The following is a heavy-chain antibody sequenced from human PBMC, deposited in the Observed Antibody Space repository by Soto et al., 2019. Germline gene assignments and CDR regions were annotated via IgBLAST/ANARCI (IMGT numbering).Heavy chain of an antibody. J-gene: IGHJ4*02. D-gene: IGHD3-22*01. CDR3: THSQHFCDGSAGYFDF. CDR2: LYWNDDE. V-gene: IGHV2-5*01. CDR1: GFSLSSSGVG. Sequence: QITLKESGPALVKPTQTLTLTCAFSGFSLSSSGVGVGWIRQPPGKAPEWLALLYWNDDERYSPSLRSRLTITKDTSKTQVVLTMTNMDPVDTATYYCTHSQHFCDGSAGYFDFWGQGTLVTVSS.